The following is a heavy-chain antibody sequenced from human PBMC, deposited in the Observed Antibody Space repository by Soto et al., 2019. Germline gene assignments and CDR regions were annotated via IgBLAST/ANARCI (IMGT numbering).Heavy chain of an antibody. CDR2: IKQDGSEK. V-gene: IGHV3-7*03. CDR1: GFTFSSYW. J-gene: IGHJ6*03. Sequence: GGSLRLSCAASGFTFSSYWMSWVRQAPGKGLEWVANIKQDGSEKYYVDSVKGRFTISRDNAKNSLYLQMNSLRAEDTAVYYCARPHRPSDPEYYMDVWGKGTTVTVSS. D-gene: IGHD2-21*02. CDR3: ARPHRPSDPEYYMDV.